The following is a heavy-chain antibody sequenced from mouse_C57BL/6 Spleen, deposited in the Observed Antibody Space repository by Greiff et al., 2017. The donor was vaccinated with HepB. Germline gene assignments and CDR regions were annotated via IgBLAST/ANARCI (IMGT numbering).Heavy chain of an antibody. CDR1: GYTFTSYW. D-gene: IGHD1-1*01. J-gene: IGHJ1*03. V-gene: IGHV1-52*01. Sequence: QVQLQQPGAELVRPGSSVKLSCKASGYTFTSYWMHWVKQRPIQGLEWIGNIDPSDSETHYNQKFKDKATLTVDKSSSTAYMQLSSLTSEDSAVYYCARPTTVVAKGYFDVWGTGTTVTVSS. CDR2: IDPSDSET. CDR3: ARPTTVVAKGYFDV.